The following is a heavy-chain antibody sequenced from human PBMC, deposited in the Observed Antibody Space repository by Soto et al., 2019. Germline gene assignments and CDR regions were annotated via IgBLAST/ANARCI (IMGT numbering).Heavy chain of an antibody. D-gene: IGHD4-17*01. CDR2: LSDSGGTT. CDR1: GFTFSNYA. V-gene: IGHV3-23*01. Sequence: LRLSCSASGFTFSNYAMSWVCQAPGKGLEWVSGLSDSGGTTNYADSVKGRFTISRNNSKNALYLQMNSLRAEDTAVYYCVIAIRLLGYGDLYYFDYWGQGALVTVSS. J-gene: IGHJ4*02. CDR3: VIAIRLLGYGDLYYFDY.